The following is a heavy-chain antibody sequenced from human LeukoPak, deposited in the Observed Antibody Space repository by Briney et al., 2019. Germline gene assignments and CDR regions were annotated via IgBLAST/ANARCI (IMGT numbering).Heavy chain of an antibody. V-gene: IGHV3-21*04. Sequence: PGGSLRLSCAASGFTFSSYSMNWVRQAPGKGLEWVSSISSSSYIYYADSVKGRFTISRDNAKNSLYLQMNSLRAEDTAVYYCARGRGWLSFVDPWGQGTLVTVSS. CDR3: ARGRGWLSFVDP. CDR2: ISSSSYI. CDR1: GFTFSSYS. J-gene: IGHJ5*02. D-gene: IGHD3-22*01.